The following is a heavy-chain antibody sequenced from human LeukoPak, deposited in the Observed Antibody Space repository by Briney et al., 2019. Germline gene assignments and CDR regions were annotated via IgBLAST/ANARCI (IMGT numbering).Heavy chain of an antibody. D-gene: IGHD6-19*01. CDR2: ISSSSSYI. Sequence: GGSLRLSCAASGFTFSSYSMNWVRQAPGKGLEWVSSISSSSSYIYYADSVKGRFTISRDNAKNSLYLQMNSLRAEDTAVYYCARGQRRYSSGWHDAFDIWGQGTMVTVSS. J-gene: IGHJ3*02. V-gene: IGHV3-21*01. CDR1: GFTFSSYS. CDR3: ARGQRRYSSGWHDAFDI.